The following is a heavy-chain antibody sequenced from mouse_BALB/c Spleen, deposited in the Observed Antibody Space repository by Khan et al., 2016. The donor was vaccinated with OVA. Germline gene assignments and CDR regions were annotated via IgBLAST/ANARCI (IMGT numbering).Heavy chain of an antibody. J-gene: IGHJ2*01. Sequence: VQLQQSGAEVVKPGASVKLSCTASGFNIKDTYMHWVKQRPEQGLEWIGRIDPANGNTKYDPQFQGKATITADTSSNTANMQLSSLTSEGTAVYYCATYFFGSSRYFDFWGQGTTLIVSS. CDR1: GFNIKDTY. CDR2: IDPANGNT. D-gene: IGHD1-1*01. CDR3: ATYFFGSSRYFDF. V-gene: IGHV14-3*02.